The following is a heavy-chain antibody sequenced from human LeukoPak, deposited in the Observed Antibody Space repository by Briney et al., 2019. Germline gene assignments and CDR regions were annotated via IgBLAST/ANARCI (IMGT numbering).Heavy chain of an antibody. V-gene: IGHV1-18*01. Sequence: ASVKVSCKASGYTFTSYGISWVRQAPGQGLEWMGWISAYNGSTNYAQKLQGRVTMTTDTSTSTAYMELRSLRSDDTAVYYCARDERATAMVNYFDYWGQGTLVTVSS. CDR2: ISAYNGST. D-gene: IGHD5-18*01. J-gene: IGHJ4*02. CDR1: GYTFTSYG. CDR3: ARDERATAMVNYFDY.